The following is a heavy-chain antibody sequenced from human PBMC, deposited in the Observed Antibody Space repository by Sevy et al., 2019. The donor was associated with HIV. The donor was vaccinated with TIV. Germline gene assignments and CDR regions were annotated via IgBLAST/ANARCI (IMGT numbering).Heavy chain of an antibody. V-gene: IGHV4-34*01. CDR3: AAKLERPKWFDP. Sequence: SETQSLTCAVYGGSFSGYYWSWIRQPPGKGLEWIGEINHSGSTNYNPSLKSRVTISVDTSKNQFSLKLSSVTAADTAVYYCAAKLERPKWFDPWGQGTLVTVSS. CDR1: GGSFSGYY. D-gene: IGHD1-1*01. CDR2: INHSGST. J-gene: IGHJ5*02.